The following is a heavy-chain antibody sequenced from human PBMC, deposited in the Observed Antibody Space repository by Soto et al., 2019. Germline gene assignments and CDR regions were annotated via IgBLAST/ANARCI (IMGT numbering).Heavy chain of an antibody. J-gene: IGHJ4*01. Sequence: GGSLRLSCAASGINFSRAWMSWVRQAPGKGLEWVGRIKSKFDGETIDYAAPVKGRFTISRDDSKNIVHLQMNSLNTEDTAVYYCATGLLRYYAYWGHGTLVTVSS. CDR3: ATGLLRYYAY. CDR2: IKSKFDGETI. V-gene: IGHV3-15*01. D-gene: IGHD3-9*01. CDR1: GINFSRAW.